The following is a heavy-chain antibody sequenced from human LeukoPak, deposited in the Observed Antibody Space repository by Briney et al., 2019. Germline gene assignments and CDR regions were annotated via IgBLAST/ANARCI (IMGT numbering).Heavy chain of an antibody. J-gene: IGHJ4*02. CDR1: GFTFSSYS. V-gene: IGHV3-48*02. CDR3: ASGSFGELLGGSYYFDY. Sequence: GGSLRLSCAASGFTFSSYSMNWVRQAPGKGLEWVSYISSSSSTIYYADSVKGGFTISRDNAKNSLYLQMNSLRDEDTAVYYCASGSFGELLGGSYYFDYWGQGTLVTVSS. CDR2: ISSSSSTI. D-gene: IGHD3-10*01.